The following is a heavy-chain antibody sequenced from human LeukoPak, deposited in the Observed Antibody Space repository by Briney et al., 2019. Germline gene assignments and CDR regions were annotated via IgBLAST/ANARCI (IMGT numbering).Heavy chain of an antibody. D-gene: IGHD2/OR15-2a*01. CDR3: ARDRRRLSRISRSFDI. V-gene: IGHV1-2*02. Sequence: ASVCVSCTASGFTFTGYYMHWVRQAPGPGLEWLGWMNPTSGVTNYAQTFQCRVTMTCDSSISTAYMELSRLRSDDTPVYYCARDRRRLSRISRSFDIWGQGTMVAVSS. J-gene: IGHJ3*02. CDR1: GFTFTGYY. CDR2: MNPTSGVT.